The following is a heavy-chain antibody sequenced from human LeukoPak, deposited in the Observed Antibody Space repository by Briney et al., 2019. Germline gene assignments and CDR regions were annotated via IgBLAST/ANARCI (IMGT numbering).Heavy chain of an antibody. CDR1: GGSFSGYY. V-gene: IGHV4-34*01. CDR2: INHSGST. D-gene: IGHD2-15*01. J-gene: IGHJ5*02. Sequence: PSETLSLTCAVYGGSFSGYYWSWIRQPPGKGLEWIGEINHSGSTNYNPSLKSRVTISVDTSKNQFSLKLSSVTAADTAVYYCARDGVKYCSGGSCHNWFDPWGQGTLVTVSS. CDR3: ARDGVKYCSGGSCHNWFDP.